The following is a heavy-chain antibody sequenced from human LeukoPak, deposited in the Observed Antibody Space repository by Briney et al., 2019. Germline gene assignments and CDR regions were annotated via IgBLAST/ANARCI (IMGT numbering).Heavy chain of an antibody. J-gene: IGHJ4*02. CDR1: GYSFTSYW. CDR2: IYPGDSDT. Sequence: GESLTVSCKGSGYSFTSYWIGWVRQMPGKGLEWMGIIYPGDSDTRYRPSFQGQVTISADKSISTAYLQWSSLKASDTAMYCCARQLVAFDYWGQGTLVTVSS. D-gene: IGHD5-12*01. CDR3: ARQLVAFDY. V-gene: IGHV5-51*01.